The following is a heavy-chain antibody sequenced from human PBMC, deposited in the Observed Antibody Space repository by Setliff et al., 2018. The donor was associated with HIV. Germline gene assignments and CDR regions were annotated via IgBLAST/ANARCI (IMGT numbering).Heavy chain of an antibody. J-gene: IGHJ5*02. CDR2: IGSSGTT. D-gene: IGHD3-10*01. V-gene: IGHV4-4*07. CDR3: ARDRHSSGLGSYGP. CDR1: GGSFGVYR. Sequence: LSLTCTISGGSFGVYRWSWIRQSAGRGLEWIGRIGSSGTTDYKPSFKGRVAISVDTSRNQFSLRVTSVAAADTAVYFCARDRHSSGLGSYGPWGPGILVTVSS.